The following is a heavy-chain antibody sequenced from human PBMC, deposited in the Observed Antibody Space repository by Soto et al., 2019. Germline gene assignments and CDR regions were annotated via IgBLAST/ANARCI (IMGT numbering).Heavy chain of an antibody. Sequence: PGESLKISCKGSGYTFTSYWISWVRQVPGKGLEWIGRIDPSDSYTNYSPSFQGHVTISTDKSISTVYLQWSSLKASDTAMYYCARLAAGIYRWFDPWGQGTLVTVSS. D-gene: IGHD6-13*01. CDR2: IDPSDSYT. J-gene: IGHJ5*02. V-gene: IGHV5-10-1*01. CDR1: GYTFTSYW. CDR3: ARLAAGIYRWFDP.